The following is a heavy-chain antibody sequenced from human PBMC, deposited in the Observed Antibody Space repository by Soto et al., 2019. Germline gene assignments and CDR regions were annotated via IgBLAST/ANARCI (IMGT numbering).Heavy chain of an antibody. CDR3: ARGPSIAARVDY. J-gene: IGHJ4*02. V-gene: IGHV1-2*02. D-gene: IGHD6-25*01. Sequence: ASVKVSCKASGYTFTGYYMHWVRQAPGQGLEWMGWINPNSGGTNYAQKFQGRVTMTRVTSISTAYMELSRLRSDDTAVYYCARGPSIAARVDYWGQGTLVTVSS. CDR1: GYTFTGYY. CDR2: INPNSGGT.